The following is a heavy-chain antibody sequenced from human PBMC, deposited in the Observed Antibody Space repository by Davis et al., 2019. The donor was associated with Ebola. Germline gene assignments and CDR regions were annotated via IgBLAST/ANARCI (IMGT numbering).Heavy chain of an antibody. CDR1: GGTFTNYA. Sequence: AASVTVSCKTSGGTFTNYAVNWVRQAPGQGLEWMGRIIPVVDTKDYAQKFQGRVTLTADKATNTAYMELSGLRFDDTAVYYWARGKWFDPWGQGTLVSVTS. V-gene: IGHV1-69*04. J-gene: IGHJ5*02. CDR2: IIPVVDTK. CDR3: ARGKWFDP.